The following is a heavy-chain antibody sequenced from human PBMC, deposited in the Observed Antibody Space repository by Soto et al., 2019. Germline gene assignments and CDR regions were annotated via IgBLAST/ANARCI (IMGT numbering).Heavy chain of an antibody. D-gene: IGHD2-2*01. CDR1: GGSISSGGYY. CDR2: IYYSGST. Sequence: SETLSLTCTVSGGSISSGGYYWSWIRQHPGKGLEWIGYIYYSGSTYYNPSLKSRVTISVDTSKNQFSLKLSSVTAADTAVYYCARDCSSTSCYSYYYGMDVWGQGTTVPVSS. V-gene: IGHV4-31*03. CDR3: ARDCSSTSCYSYYYGMDV. J-gene: IGHJ6*02.